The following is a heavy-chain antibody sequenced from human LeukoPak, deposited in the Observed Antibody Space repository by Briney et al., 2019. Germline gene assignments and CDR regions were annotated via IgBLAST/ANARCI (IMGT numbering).Heavy chain of an antibody. CDR3: ARVMDSYGSFPDYFDY. CDR1: GFTFSSYW. J-gene: IGHJ4*02. Sequence: GGSLRLSCAASGFTFSSYWMSWVRQPPGKGLEWVAKIKQDGSEKYYVASVKGRFTISRDNAKNSLYLQMNSLRAEDTAVYYCARVMDSYGSFPDYFDYWGQGTLVTVSS. CDR2: IKQDGSEK. V-gene: IGHV3-7*01. D-gene: IGHD5-18*01.